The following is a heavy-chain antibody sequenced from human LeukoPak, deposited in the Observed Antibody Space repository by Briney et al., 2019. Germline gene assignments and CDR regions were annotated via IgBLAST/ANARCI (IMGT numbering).Heavy chain of an antibody. CDR1: GGSISSGGYY. V-gene: IGHV4-31*03. J-gene: IGHJ3*02. CDR2: IYYSGST. CDR3: ASSLYDSSGYYYSDAFDI. D-gene: IGHD3-22*01. Sequence: SETLSLTCTVSGGSISSGGYYWSWIRQHPGKGLEWFGYIYYSGSTYYNPSLKSRVTISVDTSKNQFSLKLSSVTAADTAVYYCASSLYDSSGYYYSDAFDIWGQGTMVTVSS.